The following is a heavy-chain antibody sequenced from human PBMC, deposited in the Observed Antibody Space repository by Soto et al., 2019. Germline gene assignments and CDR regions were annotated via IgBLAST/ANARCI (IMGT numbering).Heavy chain of an antibody. CDR2: ISGSGGTT. D-gene: IGHD6-25*01. J-gene: IGHJ4*02. CDR1: GSPFSNYA. V-gene: IGHV3-23*01. CDR3: AKFFVETGSNSGWPWSFHY. Sequence: EVQLLESGGGRVQPGGSLSLSCEAFGSPFSNYAMSWARQAPGQGLDWVSAISGSGGTTYYADSVKGRFTISRDNSKNTLFLQMNSLRAEDAAVYYCAKFFVETGSNSGWPWSFHYWGQGTLVTVSS.